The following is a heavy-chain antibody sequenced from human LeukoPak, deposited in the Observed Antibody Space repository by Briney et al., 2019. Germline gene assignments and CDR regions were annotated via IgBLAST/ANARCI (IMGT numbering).Heavy chain of an antibody. Sequence: PGGSLRLSCAAPGFSFSSYALSWVRQAPGEGLEWVSTLSGSSTSTYYADSVKGRFTISRDNSKNTLYLQMDSLRVEDTAVYYCAKAQSRVTTIVVVTHAFDSWGQGTLVTVSS. CDR1: GFSFSSYA. CDR2: LSGSSTST. J-gene: IGHJ4*02. D-gene: IGHD3-22*01. V-gene: IGHV3-23*01. CDR3: AKAQSRVTTIVVVTHAFDS.